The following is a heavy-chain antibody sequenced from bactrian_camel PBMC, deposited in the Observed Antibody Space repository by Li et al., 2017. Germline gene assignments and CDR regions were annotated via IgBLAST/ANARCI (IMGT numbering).Heavy chain of an antibody. CDR3: AKEYYSGGYNWGPSLVT. Sequence: VQLVESGGGSVQAGETLRLSCIASGFTFDGSDMAWYRQAPGPGNECELVSRLSSDGIPHYSDSVKGRFTISRDNDKNTLYLQLNSLESEDTGMYYCAKEYYSGGYNWGPSLVTGARGPRSPSP. CDR2: LSSDGIP. J-gene: IGHJ6*01. D-gene: IGHD2*01. CDR1: GFTFDGSD. V-gene: IGHV3-1*01.